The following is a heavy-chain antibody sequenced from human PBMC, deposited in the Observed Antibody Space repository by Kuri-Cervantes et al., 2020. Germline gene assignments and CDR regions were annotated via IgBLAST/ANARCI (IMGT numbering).Heavy chain of an antibody. CDR2: IYHSGST. V-gene: IGHV4-30-2*01. Sequence: LRLSCAVSGGSISSGGYSWSWIRQPPGKGLEWIGYIYHSGSTYYNPSLKSRVTISVDRSKNQFSLKLSSVTAADTAVYYCARVIAVAGPHLDYWGQGTLVTVSS. J-gene: IGHJ4*02. D-gene: IGHD6-19*01. CDR1: GGSISSGGYS. CDR3: ARVIAVAGPHLDY.